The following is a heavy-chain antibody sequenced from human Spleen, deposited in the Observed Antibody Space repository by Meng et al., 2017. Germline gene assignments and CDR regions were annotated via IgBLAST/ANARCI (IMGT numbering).Heavy chain of an antibody. J-gene: IGHJ4*02. D-gene: IGHD3-22*01. Sequence: SETLSLTCTVSGDSISGHYWSWIRQPAGKGLEWIGRIYSSGSTNYNPSLESRVTMSVDTSKSQFSLKLSSVTAADTAVYYCARAYYDSSGYYDSWGQGTLVTVSS. CDR2: IYSSGST. CDR1: GDSISGHY. CDR3: ARAYYDSSGYYDS. V-gene: IGHV4-4*07.